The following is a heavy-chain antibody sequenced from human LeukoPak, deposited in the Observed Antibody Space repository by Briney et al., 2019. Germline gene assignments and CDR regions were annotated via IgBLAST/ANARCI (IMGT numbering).Heavy chain of an antibody. CDR1: GGSISTYY. Sequence: SETLSLTCTISGGSISTYYWIWIRQPPGKGLEWIGYIYYSGSTNYNPSLKSRVTMSVDTSKNQFSLKLNSVTAADTAVYYCARGGGTGNWFDPWGQGTLVTVSS. CDR2: IYYSGST. D-gene: IGHD3/OR15-3a*01. V-gene: IGHV4-59*01. CDR3: ARGGGTGNWFDP. J-gene: IGHJ5*02.